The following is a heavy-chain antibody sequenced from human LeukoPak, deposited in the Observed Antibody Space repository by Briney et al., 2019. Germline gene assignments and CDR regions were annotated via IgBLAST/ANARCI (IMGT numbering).Heavy chain of an antibody. CDR1: GFTFDDYT. CDR2: ISWDGGST. CDR3: AKDMNSVDTSYFDY. D-gene: IGHD5-18*01. V-gene: IGHV3-43*01. Sequence: GGSLRLSCAASGFTFDDYTMHWARQAPGKGLEWVSLISWDGGSTYYADSVKGRFTISRDNSKNSLYLQMNSLRTEDTALYYCAKDMNSVDTSYFDYWGQGTLVTVSS. J-gene: IGHJ4*02.